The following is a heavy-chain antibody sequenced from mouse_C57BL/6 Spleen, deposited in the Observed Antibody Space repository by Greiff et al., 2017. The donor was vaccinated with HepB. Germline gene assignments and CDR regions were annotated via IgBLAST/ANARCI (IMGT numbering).Heavy chain of an antibody. J-gene: IGHJ3*01. CDR1: GFTFSSYT. CDR3: ARPDYYGSWFAY. V-gene: IGHV5-9*01. CDR2: ISGGGGNT. D-gene: IGHD1-1*01. Sequence: EVKLVESGGGLVKPGGSLKLSCAASGFTFSSYTMSWVRQTPEKRLEWVATISGGGGNTYYPDSVKGRFTISRDNAKNTLYLQMSSLRSEDTALYYCARPDYYGSWFAYWGQGTLVTVSA.